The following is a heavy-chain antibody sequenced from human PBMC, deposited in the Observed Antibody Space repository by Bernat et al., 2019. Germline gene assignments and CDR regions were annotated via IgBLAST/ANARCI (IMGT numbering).Heavy chain of an antibody. Sequence: EVQLLESGGGLVQPGGSLRLSCAASGFTFSSYAMTWVRQAPGKGLEWVSGISGSGSGTYYADSVKGRFSISRDNSKNTLYVQMNSLRAEDTAVYYCARSRPEYYFDYWGQGTLVTVS. CDR2: ISGSGSGT. J-gene: IGHJ4*02. CDR3: ARSRPEYYFDY. V-gene: IGHV3-23*01. CDR1: GFTFSSYA.